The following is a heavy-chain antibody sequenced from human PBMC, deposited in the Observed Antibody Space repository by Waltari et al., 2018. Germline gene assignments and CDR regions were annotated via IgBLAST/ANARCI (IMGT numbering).Heavy chain of an antibody. V-gene: IGHV3-9*01. D-gene: IGHD6-25*01. CDR1: GFTFDDYA. CDR3: AKSSDSGGCGDWFDP. J-gene: IGHJ5*02. Sequence: EVQLVESGGGLVQPGRSLRLSCEASGFTFDDYAMHWVRQAPGMGVGWGSGITSNSGGVAYADSVKGRFTISRDNAKSALYLQMNSLRVEDTDVYYCAKSSDSGGCGDWFDPWGQGTLVTVSS. CDR2: ITSNSGGV.